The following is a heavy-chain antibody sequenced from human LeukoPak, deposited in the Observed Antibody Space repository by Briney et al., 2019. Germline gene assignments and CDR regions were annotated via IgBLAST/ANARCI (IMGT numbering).Heavy chain of an antibody. V-gene: IGHV1-69*13. CDR1: GGTFSSYA. CDR3: ASGVEYQLLQGNWFDP. D-gene: IGHD2-2*01. CDR2: IIPIFGTA. Sequence: SVKVSCKASGGTFSSYAISWVRQAPGQGLEWMGGIIPIFGTANYAQKFQGRVTITADESTSTAYMELSSLRSEDTAVYYCASGVEYQLLQGNWFDPWGQGTLVTASS. J-gene: IGHJ5*02.